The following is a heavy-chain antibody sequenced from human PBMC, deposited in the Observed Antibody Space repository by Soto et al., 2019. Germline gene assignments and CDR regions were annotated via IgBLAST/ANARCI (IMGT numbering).Heavy chain of an antibody. J-gene: IGHJ4*02. CDR2: ISGSGGST. V-gene: IGHV3-23*01. D-gene: IGHD4-17*01. Sequence: EVQLLESGGGLVQPGGSLRLSCAASGFTFSSYAMSWVCQAPGKGLEWVSAISGSGGSTYYADSVKGRFTISRDNSKNTLYLQMNSLRAEHTAVYYCAKDSLKNVYGDSLDYWGQGTLVTVSS. CDR1: GFTFSSYA. CDR3: AKDSLKNVYGDSLDY.